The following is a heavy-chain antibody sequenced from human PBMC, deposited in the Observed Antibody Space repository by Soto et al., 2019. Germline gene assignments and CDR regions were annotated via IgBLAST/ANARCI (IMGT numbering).Heavy chain of an antibody. J-gene: IGHJ4*02. CDR1: GYTFISYE. V-gene: IGHV1-3*04. CDR2: INTANGNT. Sequence: QVQLVQSGAEVKKPGASVKVSCKASGYTFISYEIQWVRQAPGQRLVWVGWINTANGNTAYAENFLGRATITSDTAASTVYMELRSLTSEDTAVYYCARETPESADDYWGQVTLVTVSS. D-gene: IGHD2-2*01. CDR3: ARETPESADDY.